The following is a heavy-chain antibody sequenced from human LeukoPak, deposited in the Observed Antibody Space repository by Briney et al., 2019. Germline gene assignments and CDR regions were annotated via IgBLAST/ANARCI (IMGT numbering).Heavy chain of an antibody. V-gene: IGHV3-11*04. CDR3: ARVLSGSWDWFDP. CDR2: ISKNGKTI. Sequence: GGSLRLSCAASGFTFSDYYMSWIRQAPGKGLEWLSYISKNGKTIYYADSVKGRFTISRDNARKSVYLQMNSLRAEDTAVYYCARVLSGSWDWFDPWGQGTLVTVSS. D-gene: IGHD3-22*01. J-gene: IGHJ5*02. CDR1: GFTFSDYY.